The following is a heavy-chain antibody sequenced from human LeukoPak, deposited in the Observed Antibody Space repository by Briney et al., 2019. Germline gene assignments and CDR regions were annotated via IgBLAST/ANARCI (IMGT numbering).Heavy chain of an antibody. D-gene: IGHD3-9*01. J-gene: IGHJ3*02. CDR1: GGSITTDNYY. CDR3: ARDFDSPMAFDI. Sequence: SETLSLXCTVSGGSITTDNYYWSWIRQPAGKGLEWIGRIYASGNTNYNPSLKSRITILVDTSKNQFSLRLSSVTAADTAVYYCARDFDSPMAFDIWGQGTMVTVSS. V-gene: IGHV4-61*02. CDR2: IYASGNT.